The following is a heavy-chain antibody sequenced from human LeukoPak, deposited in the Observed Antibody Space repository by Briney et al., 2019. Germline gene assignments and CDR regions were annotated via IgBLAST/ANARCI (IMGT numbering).Heavy chain of an antibody. CDR2: INHSGST. D-gene: IGHD6-19*01. CDR1: GGSFSGYY. J-gene: IGHJ4*02. Sequence: SETLSLTCAVYGGSFSGYYWSWIRQPPGKGLEWIGEINHSGSTNYNPSLKSRATISVDTSKNQFSLKLSSVTAADTAVYYCASRRYSSGSWGQGTLVTVSS. V-gene: IGHV4-34*01. CDR3: ASRRYSSGS.